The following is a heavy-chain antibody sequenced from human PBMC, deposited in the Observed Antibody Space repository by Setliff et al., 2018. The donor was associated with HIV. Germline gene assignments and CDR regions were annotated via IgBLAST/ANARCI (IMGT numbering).Heavy chain of an antibody. CDR3: ARQGRDGFNYDY. D-gene: IGHD5-12*01. CDR1: DYSISSAYY. V-gene: IGHV4-38-2*01. J-gene: IGHJ4*02. Sequence: PSETLSLTCAVSDYSISSAYYWGWIRQPPGKGLEWIGNIHHSGSTYYNPSLKSRVTISVDTSNNQFSLRLSSVTAADTAIYFCARQGRDGFNYDYWGQGTLVTVSS. CDR2: IHHSGST.